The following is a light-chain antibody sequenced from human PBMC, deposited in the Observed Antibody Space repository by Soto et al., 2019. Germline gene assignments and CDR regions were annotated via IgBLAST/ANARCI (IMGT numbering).Light chain of an antibody. V-gene: IGKV1-13*02. CDR1: QGITSA. CDR2: VDS. CDR3: QQFNSYPIA. Sequence: AIQLTQSPSSLSASVGDRVTITCRASQGITSALVWYQQPPGKPPKLLISVDSSLESGVPSRFSGSGSGTDFTLTISSLQPEDFVTYYCQQFNSYPIAFGQGTRLEIK. J-gene: IGKJ5*01.